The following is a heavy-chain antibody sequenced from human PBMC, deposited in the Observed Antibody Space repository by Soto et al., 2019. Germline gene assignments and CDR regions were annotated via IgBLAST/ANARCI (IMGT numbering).Heavy chain of an antibody. J-gene: IGHJ6*02. V-gene: IGHV2-5*02. CDR1: GFSLNTNGVG. CDR2: IYWDDDK. D-gene: IGHD3-10*01. Sequence: QITLKESGPTLVKPTQTLTLTCTFSGFSLNTNGVGVAWIRQPPGKALECLALIYWDDDKRYSPSLKTRLSITKDTSNNQVVLTMPNMDPVDTATYYLARDYGDPPHYYFGLDVWGQGTTVTVSS. CDR3: ARDYGDPPHYYFGLDV.